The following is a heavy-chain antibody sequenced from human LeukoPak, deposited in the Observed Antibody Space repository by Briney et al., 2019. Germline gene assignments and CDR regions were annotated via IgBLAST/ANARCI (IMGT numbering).Heavy chain of an antibody. CDR2: ISSSGSSK. CDR3: ARGGGNDYKYNAFDI. D-gene: IGHD4-11*01. Sequence: GGSLRLSCAASGFTFSSNEMNWVRQAPGKGLECVSYISSSGSSKYYADSVKGRFTISRDNAKNSLYLQMNSLRAEDTAVYYCARGGGNDYKYNAFDIWGQGTMVTVSS. CDR1: GFTFSSNE. J-gene: IGHJ3*02. V-gene: IGHV3-48*03.